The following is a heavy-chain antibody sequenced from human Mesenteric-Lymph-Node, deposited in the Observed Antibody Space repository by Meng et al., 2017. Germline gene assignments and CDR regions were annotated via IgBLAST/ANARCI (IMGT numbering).Heavy chain of an antibody. CDR1: GFTFSSYA. Sequence: QVELGESGGGVVQPGRSLRLSCAASGFTFSSYAMHWVRQAPGKGLEWVAVISYDGSNKYYADSVKGRLTISRDNSKNTLYLQMNSLRAEDTAVYYCAREEQWLVHFDYWGQGTLVTVSS. V-gene: IGHV3-30*01. D-gene: IGHD6-19*01. J-gene: IGHJ4*02. CDR3: AREEQWLVHFDY. CDR2: ISYDGSNK.